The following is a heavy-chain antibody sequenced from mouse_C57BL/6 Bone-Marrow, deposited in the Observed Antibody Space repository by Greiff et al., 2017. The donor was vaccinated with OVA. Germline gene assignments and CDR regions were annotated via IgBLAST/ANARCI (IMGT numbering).Heavy chain of an antibody. D-gene: IGHD2-4*01. CDR2: ISSGGSYT. CDR1: GFTFSSYG. J-gene: IGHJ2*01. Sequence: EVKVVESGGDLVKPGGSLKLSCAASGFTFSSYGMSWVRQTPDKRLEWVATISSGGSYTYYPDSVKGRFTISRDNAKNTLYPQMSSLKSEDTAMYYCARGGYDYDGYWGQGTTLTVSS. V-gene: IGHV5-6*01. CDR3: ARGGYDYDGY.